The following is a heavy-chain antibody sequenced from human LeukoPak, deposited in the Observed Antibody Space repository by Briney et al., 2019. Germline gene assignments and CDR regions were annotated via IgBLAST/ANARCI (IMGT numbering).Heavy chain of an antibody. CDR3: AKERTRGGGFDY. CDR2: ISWNSGSI. V-gene: IGHV3-9*01. D-gene: IGHD3-16*01. J-gene: IGHJ4*02. CDR1: GVTFDDYA. Sequence: PGRSLRLSCAASGVTFDDYAMHWVRQAPGKGLEWVSGISWNSGSIGYADSVKGRFTISRDNAKNSLYLQMNSLRAEDTALYYCAKERTRGGGFDYWGQGTLVTVSS.